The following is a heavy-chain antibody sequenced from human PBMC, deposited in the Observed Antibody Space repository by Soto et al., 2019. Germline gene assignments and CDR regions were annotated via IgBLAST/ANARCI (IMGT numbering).Heavy chain of an antibody. CDR1: GFTFSTYS. CDR3: AKDPLKQWLVPYFDY. Sequence: GGSLRLSCAASGFTFSTYSMNWVRQAPGKGLEWVSYISSSSSTIYYADSVKGRFTISRDNAKNSLYLQMNSLRAEDTAVYYCAKDPLKQWLVPYFDYWGQGTLVTVSS. CDR2: ISSSSSTI. D-gene: IGHD6-19*01. V-gene: IGHV3-48*01. J-gene: IGHJ4*02.